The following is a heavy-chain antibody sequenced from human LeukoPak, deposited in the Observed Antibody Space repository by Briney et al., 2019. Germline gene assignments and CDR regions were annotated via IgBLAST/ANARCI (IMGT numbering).Heavy chain of an antibody. CDR2: IWADGSNK. CDR3: ARDPQEYSSSQNWFDP. CDR1: GFIFSCCG. J-gene: IGHJ5*02. D-gene: IGHD6-6*01. V-gene: IGHV3-33*01. Sequence: QPGGSLRLSCAASGFIFSCCGLHWVRQAPGKGLEWVAVIWADGSNKYYADSVKGRFTISRDNSKNTLYLQMNSLRAEDTAVYYCARDPQEYSSSQNWFDPWGQGTLVTVSS.